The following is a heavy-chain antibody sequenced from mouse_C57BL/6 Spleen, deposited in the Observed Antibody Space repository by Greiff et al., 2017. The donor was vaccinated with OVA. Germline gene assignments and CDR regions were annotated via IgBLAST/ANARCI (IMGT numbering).Heavy chain of an antibody. Sequence: QVQLQQPGTELVKPGASVKLSCKASGYTFTSYWMHWVKQRPGQGLEWIGNINPSNGGTNYNEKFKSKATLTVDKSSSTAYMPLNILTSEDSAFYYCARRGGREGDAWFAYWGQGTLVTVSA. J-gene: IGHJ3*01. V-gene: IGHV1-53*01. D-gene: IGHD3-3*01. CDR1: GYTFTSYW. CDR3: ARRGGREGDAWFAY. CDR2: INPSNGGT.